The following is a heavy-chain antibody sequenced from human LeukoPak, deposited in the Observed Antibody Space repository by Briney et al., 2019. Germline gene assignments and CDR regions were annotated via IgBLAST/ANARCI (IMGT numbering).Heavy chain of an antibody. CDR2: ITPIFGEA. J-gene: IGHJ4*02. V-gene: IGHV1-69*13. D-gene: IGHD5-12*01. CDR1: GGTFSSYP. CDR3: ARNSRVASTSGLNY. Sequence: GASVKVSCKVSGGTFSSYPISWVRQAPGQGLEWMGEITPIFGEAQNAEKFQGRVIITADEPTSTVYMELTSLRLDDTAMYYCARNSRVASTSGLNYWGQGTLVTVSS.